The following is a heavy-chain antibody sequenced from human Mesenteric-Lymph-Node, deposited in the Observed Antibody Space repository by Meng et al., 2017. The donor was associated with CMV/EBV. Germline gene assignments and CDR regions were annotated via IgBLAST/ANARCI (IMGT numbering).Heavy chain of an antibody. D-gene: IGHD3-22*01. J-gene: IGHJ4*02. CDR2: INPSGGGT. CDR1: GYTFTSYY. Sequence: GGSLRLSCAASGYTFTSYYMHWVRQAPGQGLEWMGIINPSGGGTSYAQKFQGRVTISRDNSKSTLYLQMNSLRTEDTAVYYCARDSSGYYGPGDHWGQGTLVTVSS. CDR3: ARDSSGYYGPGDH. V-gene: IGHV1-46*01.